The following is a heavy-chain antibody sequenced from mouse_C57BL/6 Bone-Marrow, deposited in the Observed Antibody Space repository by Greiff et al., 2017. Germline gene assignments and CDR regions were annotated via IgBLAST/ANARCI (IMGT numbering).Heavy chain of an antibody. CDR2: IYPRSGNT. CDR3: ARAHYYAMDY. V-gene: IGHV1-81*01. CDR1: GYTFTSYG. J-gene: IGHJ4*01. Sequence: QVQLKESGAELARPGASVKLSCKASGYTFTSYGISWVKQRTGQGLEWIGEIYPRSGNTYYNEKFKGKATLTADKSSSTAYMELRSLTSEDSAVYFCARAHYYAMDYWGQGTSGTVSS.